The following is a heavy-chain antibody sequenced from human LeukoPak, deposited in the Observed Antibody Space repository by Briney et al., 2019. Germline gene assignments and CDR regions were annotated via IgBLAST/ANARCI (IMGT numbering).Heavy chain of an antibody. CDR1: GFTFSSYS. D-gene: IGHD5-18*01. V-gene: IGHV3-21*01. CDR2: ISSSSSYI. CDR3: ARVHTAMAKYYFDY. J-gene: IGHJ4*02. Sequence: KPGGSLRLSCAASGFTFSSYSMNWVRQAPGKGLEWVSSISSSSSYIYYADSVKGRFTISRDNAKNSLYLQMNSLRAEDTAVYYCARVHTAMAKYYFDYWGQGTLVTVSS.